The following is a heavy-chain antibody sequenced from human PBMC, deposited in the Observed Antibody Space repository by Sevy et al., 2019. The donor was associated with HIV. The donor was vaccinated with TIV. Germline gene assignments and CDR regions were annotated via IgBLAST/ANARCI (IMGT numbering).Heavy chain of an antibody. CDR2: IKSDGSST. CDR3: ARGNENSRGWYYMDV. J-gene: IGHJ6*03. D-gene: IGHD6-19*01. Sequence: GGSLRLSCAASGFTVSTYWMNWVHQAPGKGLVWVSRIKSDGSSTSYADSVKGRFTISRDNAKNTLYLQMNSLRAEDTAVYYCARGNENSRGWYYMDVWGKGTTVTVSS. CDR1: GFTVSTYW. V-gene: IGHV3-74*01.